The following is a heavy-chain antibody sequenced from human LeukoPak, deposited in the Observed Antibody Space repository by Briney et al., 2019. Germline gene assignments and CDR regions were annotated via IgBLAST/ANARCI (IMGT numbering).Heavy chain of an antibody. CDR1: GFTLSNYW. CDR3: ARGGWELSY. D-gene: IGHD1-26*01. CDR2: INNDGSST. J-gene: IGHJ4*02. Sequence: GGSLRLSCAASGFTLSNYWTHWVRQAPGKGLVWVSRINNDGSSTSYADSVKGRFTISRDNSKNTLYLQMNSLRAEDTAVYYCARGGWELSYWGQGTLVTVSS. V-gene: IGHV3-74*01.